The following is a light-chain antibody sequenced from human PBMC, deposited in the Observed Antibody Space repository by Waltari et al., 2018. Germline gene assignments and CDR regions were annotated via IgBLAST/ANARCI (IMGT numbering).Light chain of an antibody. Sequence: QSALTQPPSASGSPGQSVTFSCTGTNSDVGGSKYVPWYQQHPGKAPKLIIFEVSQRPSGVPDRLSGSKSGNTASLTISGLQAEDEADYYCSSYADSHGHVFGTGTKVTVL. CDR2: EVS. CDR3: SSYADSHGHV. J-gene: IGLJ1*01. CDR1: NSDVGGSKY. V-gene: IGLV2-8*01.